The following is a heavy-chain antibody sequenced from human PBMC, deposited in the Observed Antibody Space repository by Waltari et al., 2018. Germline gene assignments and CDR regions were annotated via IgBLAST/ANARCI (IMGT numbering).Heavy chain of an antibody. J-gene: IGHJ4*02. D-gene: IGHD3-10*01. CDR1: GGSFSGYY. V-gene: IGHV4-34*01. Sequence: QVQLQQWGAGLLKPSETLSLTCAVYGGSFSGYYWSWIRQPPGKGLEWIGEINHSGSTNYNPSLKSRVTISVDTSKNQFSLKLSSVTAADTAVYYCARGRAVYYYGSGMANDYWGQGTLVTVSS. CDR3: ARGRAVYYYGSGMANDY. CDR2: INHSGST.